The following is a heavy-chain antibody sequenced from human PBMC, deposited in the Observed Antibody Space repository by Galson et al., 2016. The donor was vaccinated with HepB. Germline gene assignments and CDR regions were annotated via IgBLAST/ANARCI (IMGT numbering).Heavy chain of an antibody. D-gene: IGHD2-15*01. V-gene: IGHV3-11*01. J-gene: IGHJ4*02. CDR2: ITTSGSTM. CDR3: ARERRFCSDIHCHTPDY. CDR1: GFTFGEHY. Sequence: SLRLSCAASGFTFGEHYMSWIRQAPGKGLERVSYITTSGSTMYYAESVKGRFTISRDNAKNSQYLQMNSLRPEDTAIYYCARERRFCSDIHCHTPDYWGRGTLVTVSS.